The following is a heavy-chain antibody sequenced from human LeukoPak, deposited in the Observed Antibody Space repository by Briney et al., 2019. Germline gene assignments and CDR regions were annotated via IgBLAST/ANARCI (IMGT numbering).Heavy chain of an antibody. D-gene: IGHD5-18*01. Sequence: GGSLRLSCAASGFTFSSYGMHWVRQAPGKGLEWVAVIWYDGSNKYYADSVKGRFTTSRDNSKNTLYLQMNSLRAEDTAVYYCARAGGYSYGGNFDYWGQGTLVTVSS. CDR3: ARAGGYSYGGNFDY. J-gene: IGHJ4*02. V-gene: IGHV3-33*01. CDR1: GFTFSSYG. CDR2: IWYDGSNK.